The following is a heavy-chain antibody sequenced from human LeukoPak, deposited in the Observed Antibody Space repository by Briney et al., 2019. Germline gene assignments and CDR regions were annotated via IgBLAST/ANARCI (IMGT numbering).Heavy chain of an antibody. D-gene: IGHD3-22*01. J-gene: IGHJ4*02. Sequence: HEASVKVSCKGSGYTFSSYGISWVRQAPGQGLEWMGWISTYNGNTNYAQKLQGRVTMTTDTSTSTAYMELRSLRSDDTAVYYCARDPWWGYYDSSGYYYDYWGQGTLVTVSS. V-gene: IGHV1-18*01. CDR2: ISTYNGNT. CDR3: ARDPWWGYYDSSGYYYDY. CDR1: GYTFSSYG.